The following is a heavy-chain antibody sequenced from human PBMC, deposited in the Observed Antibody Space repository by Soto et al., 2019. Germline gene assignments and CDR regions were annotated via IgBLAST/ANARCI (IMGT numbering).Heavy chain of an antibody. D-gene: IGHD5-12*01. J-gene: IGHJ4*01. CDR3: AKDRYRGYSLGLVY. Sequence: GRDVRLPCAASGVAFGSHAMSWVRQAPGKGLEWVSAMSGSDGSTYHAESGKGRCTTSRDNSKNMLYLQMNSLRAEDTAVYYCAKDRYRGYSLGLVYWG. V-gene: IGHV3-23*01. CDR2: MSGSDGST. CDR1: GVAFGSHA.